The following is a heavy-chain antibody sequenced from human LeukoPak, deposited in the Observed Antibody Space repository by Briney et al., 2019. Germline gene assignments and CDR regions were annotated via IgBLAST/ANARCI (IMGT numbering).Heavy chain of an antibody. CDR2: ISYDGSNK. Sequence: GGSLRLSCAASGFTFSSYAMHWVRQAPGKGLEWVAVISYDGSNKYYADSVKGRFTISRDNSKNTLYLQMNSLRAEDTAVYYCAKSLRRWYQLLFTSGGFDYFDYWGQGTLVTVSS. V-gene: IGHV3-30-3*02. J-gene: IGHJ4*02. CDR3: AKSLRRWYQLLFTSGGFDYFDY. CDR1: GFTFSSYA. D-gene: IGHD2-2*01.